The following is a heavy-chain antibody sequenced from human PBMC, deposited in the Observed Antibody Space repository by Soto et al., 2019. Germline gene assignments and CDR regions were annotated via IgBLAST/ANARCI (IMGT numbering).Heavy chain of an antibody. CDR1: GDTFSTFT. D-gene: IGHD3-10*01. Sequence: QVQLVQSGAEVTKTGSSVTVSCTASGDTFSTFTLSWVRQAPGQGLEWMGRIIPMLGMSNSALKFQGRVTITADKSTNTVYMHLNSLRSEDTAVYYCATSYGSGSAHFDSWGQGTLVTVSS. CDR2: IIPMLGMS. CDR3: ATSYGSGSAHFDS. V-gene: IGHV1-69*02. J-gene: IGHJ4*02.